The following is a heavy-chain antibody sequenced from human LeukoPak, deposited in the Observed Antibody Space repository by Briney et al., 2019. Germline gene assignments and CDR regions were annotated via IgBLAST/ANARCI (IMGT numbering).Heavy chain of an antibody. CDR3: AKEVSDGAGAAAGLYDAFDI. D-gene: IGHD6-13*01. J-gene: IGHJ3*02. V-gene: IGHV3-9*01. CDR2: ISWNSGSI. Sequence: GGSLRRSCAASGFTFDDYAMHWVRQAPGKGLEWVSRISWNSGSIGYADSVKGRFTISRDNAKNSLYLQMNSLRAGDTALYYCAKEVSDGAGAAAGLYDAFDIWGQGTMVTVSS. CDR1: GFTFDDYA.